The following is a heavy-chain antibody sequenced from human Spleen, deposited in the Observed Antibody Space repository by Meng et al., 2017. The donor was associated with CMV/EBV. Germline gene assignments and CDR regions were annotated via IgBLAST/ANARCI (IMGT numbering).Heavy chain of an antibody. CDR1: TFTFSSFW. CDR2: ISGSGGST. V-gene: IGHV3-23*01. J-gene: IGHJ4*02. Sequence: GESLKISCAASTFTFSSFWMSWVRQAPGKGLEWVSAISGSGGSTYYADSVKGRFTISRDNSKNTLYLQMNSLRAEDTAVYYCAKGYCSSTSCPNGNWGQGTLVTVSS. D-gene: IGHD2-2*01. CDR3: AKGYCSSTSCPNGN.